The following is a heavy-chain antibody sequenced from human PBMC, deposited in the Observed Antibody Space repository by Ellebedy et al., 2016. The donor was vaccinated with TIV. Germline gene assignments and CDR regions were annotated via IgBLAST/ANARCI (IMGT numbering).Heavy chain of an antibody. D-gene: IGHD3-10*01. V-gene: IGHV3-23*01. CDR3: AKVGYYGSGTYDY. Sequence: GESLKISXAASGFTFSSYAMSWVRQAPGKGLEWVSAISGSGGSTYYADSVKGRFTISRDNSKNTLYLQMNSLRAEDTAVYYCAKVGYYGSGTYDYWGQGTLVTVSS. CDR1: GFTFSSYA. CDR2: ISGSGGST. J-gene: IGHJ4*02.